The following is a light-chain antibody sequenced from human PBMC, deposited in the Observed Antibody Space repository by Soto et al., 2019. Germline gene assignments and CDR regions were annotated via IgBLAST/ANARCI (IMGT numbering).Light chain of an antibody. CDR2: AAS. CDR3: QQYYDWPIT. V-gene: IGKV3-15*01. Sequence: EIVLTHSPGTLSLSPWEIATFSCRASQSVSSLLAWYQQKPGQAPRLLIYAASTRAAGIPARFSGSGSGTDFTLTISSLQSEDFAVYYCQQYYDWPITFGQGTRLEIK. J-gene: IGKJ5*01. CDR1: QSVSSL.